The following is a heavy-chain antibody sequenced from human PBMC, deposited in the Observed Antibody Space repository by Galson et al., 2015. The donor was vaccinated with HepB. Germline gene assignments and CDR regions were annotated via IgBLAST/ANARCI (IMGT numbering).Heavy chain of an antibody. D-gene: IGHD6-6*01. Sequence: SVKVSCKASGGTIYALSWVRQAPGQGLQWMGRIIPMLGIANYAQNFQGRVTITADKSTNTAYMELSSLRSDDTAVYYCATSNIGANWFDPWGLGTLVTVSS. J-gene: IGHJ5*02. CDR2: IIPMLGIA. CDR3: ATSNIGANWFDP. CDR1: GGTIYA. V-gene: IGHV1-69*04.